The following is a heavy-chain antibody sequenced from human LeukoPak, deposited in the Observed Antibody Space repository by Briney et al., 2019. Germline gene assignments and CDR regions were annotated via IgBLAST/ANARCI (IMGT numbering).Heavy chain of an antibody. CDR2: IYYSGST. V-gene: IGHV4-59*01. CDR1: GDSISSYY. CDR3: ARFRYGSTSTNYYMDV. J-gene: IGHJ6*03. D-gene: IGHD2-2*01. Sequence: SETLSLTCTVSGDSISSYYWSWIRQPPGKGLEWIGYIYYSGSTNYNPSLKSRVTISLDTSKNQFSLKLSSVTAADTAVYYCARFRYGSTSTNYYMDVWGKGTTVTVSS.